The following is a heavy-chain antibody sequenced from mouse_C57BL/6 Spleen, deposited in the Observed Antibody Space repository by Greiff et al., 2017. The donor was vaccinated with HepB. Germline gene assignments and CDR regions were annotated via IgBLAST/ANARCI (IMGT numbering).Heavy chain of an antibody. D-gene: IGHD2-4*01. CDR3: ARDWEITGYYFDY. V-gene: IGHV2-2*01. Sequence: QVQLQQSGPGLVQPSQSLSITCTVSGFSLTSYGVHWVRQSPGKGLEWLGVKWSGGSTDYNAAFISRLSIRKENSKCQVFFKMNSLQADDTAIYYCARDWEITGYYFDYWGQGTTLTVSS. J-gene: IGHJ2*01. CDR1: GFSLTSYG. CDR2: KWSGGST.